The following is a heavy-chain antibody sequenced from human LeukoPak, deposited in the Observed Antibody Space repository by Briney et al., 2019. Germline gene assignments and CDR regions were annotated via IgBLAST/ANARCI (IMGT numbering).Heavy chain of an antibody. CDR1: GFTFPNYA. V-gene: IGHV3-21*01. Sequence: PGGSLRLSCELSGFTFPNYAMSWVRQSPGKGLEWVSGISGSSNYIYYANSVKGRFTVSRDNAKNSLYLQMNSLRAEDTAVYYCASQGDGYSTHWGQGTLVTVSS. CDR3: ASQGDGYSTH. CDR2: ISGSSNYI. J-gene: IGHJ4*02. D-gene: IGHD5-24*01.